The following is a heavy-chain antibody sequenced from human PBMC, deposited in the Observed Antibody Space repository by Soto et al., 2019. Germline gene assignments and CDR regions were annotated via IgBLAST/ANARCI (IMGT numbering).Heavy chain of an antibody. CDR3: ARAGGEIAAAGTLTRYYFDY. V-gene: IGHV4-34*01. Sequence: SETLSLTCAVYGGSFSGYYWSWIRQPPGKGLEWIGKINHSGSTNYNPSLKSRVTISVDTSKNQFSLKLSSVTAADTAVYYCARAGGEIAAAGTLTRYYFDYWGQGTLVTVSS. CDR2: INHSGST. CDR1: GGSFSGYY. D-gene: IGHD6-13*01. J-gene: IGHJ4*02.